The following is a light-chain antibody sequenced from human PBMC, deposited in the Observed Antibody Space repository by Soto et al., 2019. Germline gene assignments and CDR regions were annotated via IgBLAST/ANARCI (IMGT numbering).Light chain of an antibody. Sequence: EIVLTQSPATLSLSPGEIATLSFSASQSVSSYLAWYQQKPGQAPRLLISGASTRATGIPARFSGSGSGTDFTLTISSLEPEDFAVYYCQHRSNWPLTFGGGTKVDIK. CDR3: QHRSNWPLT. CDR2: GAS. V-gene: IGKV3-11*01. J-gene: IGKJ4*01. CDR1: QSVSSY.